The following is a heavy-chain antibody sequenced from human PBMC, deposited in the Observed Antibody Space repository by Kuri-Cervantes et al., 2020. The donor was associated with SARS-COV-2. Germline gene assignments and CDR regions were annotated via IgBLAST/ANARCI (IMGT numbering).Heavy chain of an antibody. CDR3: ANLTLGLRYFDWEYLIDY. Sequence: PTQPQWLPYTVAGCPRPPSGVGVAWIRLPPGRALEWLALIYWNDDKRYSSSLKSRLTITKDTSKSHVVLTMTNMYPVVTGTYDCANLTLGLRYFDWEYLIDYCSQGTLVTVSS. CDR1: GCPRPPSGVG. V-gene: IGHV2-5*01. CDR2: IYWNDDK. D-gene: IGHD3-9*01. J-gene: IGHJ4*02.